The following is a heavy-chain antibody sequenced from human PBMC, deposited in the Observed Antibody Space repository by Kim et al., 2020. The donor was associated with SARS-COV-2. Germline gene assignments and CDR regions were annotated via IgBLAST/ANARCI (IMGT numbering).Heavy chain of an antibody. CDR2: INPNSGGT. D-gene: IGHD5-18*01. Sequence: ASVKVSCKASGYTFTGYYMHWVRQAPGQGLEWMGWINPNSGGTNYAQKFQGWVTMTRDTSISTAYMELSRLRSDDTAVYYCARGFRGYSYGTDYWGQGTLVTVSS. CDR1: GYTFTGYY. J-gene: IGHJ4*02. V-gene: IGHV1-2*04. CDR3: ARGFRGYSYGTDY.